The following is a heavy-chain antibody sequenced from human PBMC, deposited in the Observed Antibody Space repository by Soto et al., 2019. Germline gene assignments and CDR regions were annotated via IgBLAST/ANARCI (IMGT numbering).Heavy chain of an antibody. CDR2: ISGYTGNT. J-gene: IGHJ4*02. CDR3: ARQSGNGLFDF. V-gene: IGHV1-18*01. Sequence: QVQLVQSGAELKKPGASMKISCKTSGYTFSTYGLSWVRQAPGQGLQWVGWISGYTGNTNYAQKFQDRVIMTTDTSTSTAYLELRSLRSDDTALYYCARQSGNGLFDFWGQGTLVAVSS. CDR1: GYTFSTYG. D-gene: IGHD2-8*01.